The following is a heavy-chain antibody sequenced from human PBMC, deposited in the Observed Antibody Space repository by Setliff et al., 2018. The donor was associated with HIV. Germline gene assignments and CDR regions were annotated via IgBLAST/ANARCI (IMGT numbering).Heavy chain of an antibody. D-gene: IGHD5-18*01. J-gene: IGHJ1*01. CDR2: INHSGGT. V-gene: IGHV4-34*01. Sequence: SETLSLTCAVYGGSFSAYYWSWIRQTPGKGLEWIGEINHSGGTNYNPSLKSRVTMSVDTSKNQFSLELSSVTAADTAVFYCARGGYSYGFGRHRAYFQYWGQGTQVTVS. CDR3: ARGGYSYGFGRHRAYFQY. CDR1: GGSFSAYY.